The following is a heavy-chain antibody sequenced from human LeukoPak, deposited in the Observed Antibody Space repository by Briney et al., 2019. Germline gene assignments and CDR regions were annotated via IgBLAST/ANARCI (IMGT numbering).Heavy chain of an antibody. J-gene: IGHJ4*02. V-gene: IGHV5-51*01. CDR2: IYPGDSDT. CDR3: ARQDSSGWYVY. CDR1: GYSLSNYW. Sequence: GESLKISCKGSGYSLSNYWIAWMRQMPGKGLEWMGIIYPGDSDTTYSPSFQGQVTIPADKSVTTAYLQWSSLKASDTAMYYCARQDSSGWYVYWGQGTLVTVSS. D-gene: IGHD6-19*01.